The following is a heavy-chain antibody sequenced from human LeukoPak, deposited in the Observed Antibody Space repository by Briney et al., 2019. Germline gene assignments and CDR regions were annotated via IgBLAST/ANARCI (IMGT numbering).Heavy chain of an antibody. V-gene: IGHV4-34*01. Sequence: TSETLSLTCAVYGGSFSGYYWSWIRQPPGKGLEWIGEINHSGSTNYNPSLKSRVSISVDSSKNQFSLKVSSVTAADTAVYYCARQRTTGTTSLLWGQGTLVTVSS. D-gene: IGHD1-1*01. CDR3: ARQRTTGTTSLL. J-gene: IGHJ4*02. CDR2: INHSGST. CDR1: GGSFSGYY.